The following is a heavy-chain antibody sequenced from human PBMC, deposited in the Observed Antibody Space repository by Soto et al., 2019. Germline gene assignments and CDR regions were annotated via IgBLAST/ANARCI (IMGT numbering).Heavy chain of an antibody. CDR1: GGTFVRHV. CDR2: INPLSGIP. J-gene: IGHJ4*02. D-gene: IGHD2-2*01. CDR3: AAPARAATWCYPSHNLDH. Sequence: QVQLVQSGAEVKKPESSVKVSCTTSGGTFVRHVISWVRQAPGQGPEWMGKINPLSGIPNYAQKFQDRVTFTADTDSSTADMELSSMRSNDPAVSSCAAPARAATWCYPSHNLDHWGQGTLVTVSS. V-gene: IGHV1-69*09.